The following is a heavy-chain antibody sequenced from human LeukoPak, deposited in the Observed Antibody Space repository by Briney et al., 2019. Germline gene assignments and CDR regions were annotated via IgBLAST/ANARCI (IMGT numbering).Heavy chain of an antibody. D-gene: IGHD6-13*01. CDR2: ISGSGGST. CDR1: GFTFNSYA. J-gene: IGHJ4*02. CDR3: AKEVGVAAWEDY. V-gene: IGHV3-23*01. Sequence: QSGGSLRLSCAVSGFTFNSYAMSWVRQAPGKGLEWVSTISGSGGSTYYADSVKGRFTISRDNSKNTLYLQMNSLRAEDTAVYYCAKEVGVAAWEDYWGQGTLVTVFS.